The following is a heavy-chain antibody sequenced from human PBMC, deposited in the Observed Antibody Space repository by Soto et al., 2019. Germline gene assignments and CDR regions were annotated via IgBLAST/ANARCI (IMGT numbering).Heavy chain of an antibody. CDR1: GGSITTPGHY. Sequence: QVQLQESGPGLVKPSQTLSLTCAVSGGSITTPGHYWSWVRQHPGEGLEWLGYTSYSGFSYYNPSLQSRITISLDTSKNQFSLQLTSVTAADTAIYFCARNRGDNPNYYYMDVWGRGTTVAVSS. CDR2: TSYSGFS. J-gene: IGHJ6*03. V-gene: IGHV4-31*11. D-gene: IGHD3-10*01. CDR3: ARNRGDNPNYYYMDV.